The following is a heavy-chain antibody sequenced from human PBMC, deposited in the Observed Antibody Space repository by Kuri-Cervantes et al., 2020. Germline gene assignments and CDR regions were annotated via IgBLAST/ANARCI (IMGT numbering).Heavy chain of an antibody. V-gene: IGHV3-21*04. J-gene: IGHJ3*02. D-gene: IGHD1-26*01. CDR3: ARVKLVVGGSHVGNAFDI. CDR2: ISSSSSYI. CDR1: GFTFSSYS. Sequence: GESLKISCAASGFTFSSYSMNWVRQAPGKGLEWVSSISSSSSYIYYADSVKGRFTISRDNAKNSLYLQTNSLRAEDTAVYYCARVKLVVGGSHVGNAFDIWGQGTMVTVSS.